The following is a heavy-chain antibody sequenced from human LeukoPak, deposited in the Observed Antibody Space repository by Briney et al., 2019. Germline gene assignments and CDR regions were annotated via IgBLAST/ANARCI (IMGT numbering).Heavy chain of an antibody. CDR1: GFTFIRYA. Sequence: PGGSLRLSCAASGFTFIRYAMSWVRQALGKGLEWVSAISAGGGTILYADSVKGRFTISRDNSKNTLYLQMNSLRAEDTAVYYCANLGNWNDVRDYWGQGTLVTVSS. J-gene: IGHJ4*02. V-gene: IGHV3-23*01. CDR3: ANLGNWNDVRDY. CDR2: ISAGGGTI. D-gene: IGHD1-20*01.